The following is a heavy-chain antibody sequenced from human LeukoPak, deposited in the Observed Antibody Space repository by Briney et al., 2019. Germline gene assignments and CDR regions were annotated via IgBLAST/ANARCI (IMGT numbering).Heavy chain of an antibody. CDR1: GFTFSSYW. J-gene: IGHJ4*02. V-gene: IGHV3-74*01. D-gene: IGHD3-3*01. Sequence: TGGSLRLSCAASGFTFSSYWMHWVRQAPGKGLVWVSRINSDGRSTSYADSVKGRFTISRDSAKNTLYLQMNSLRAEDTAVYYCARVTTFGVVATFDYWGQGTLVTVSS. CDR2: INSDGRST. CDR3: ARVTTFGVVATFDY.